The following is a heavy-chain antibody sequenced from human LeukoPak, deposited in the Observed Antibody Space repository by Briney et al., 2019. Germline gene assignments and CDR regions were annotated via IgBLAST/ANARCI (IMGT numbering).Heavy chain of an antibody. CDR2: ITHSGST. CDR3: ARRGSKKSGSGSYRY. D-gene: IGHD3-10*01. J-gene: IGHJ4*02. CDR1: GGSFSGYY. Sequence: SETLSLTCAVYGGSFSGYYWSWIRQPPGQGLERIGEITHSGSTTYNPSLKSRVTISVDTSKNQFSLKLSSVTAADTAVYYCARRGSKKSGSGSYRYWGQGTLVTVSS. V-gene: IGHV4-34*01.